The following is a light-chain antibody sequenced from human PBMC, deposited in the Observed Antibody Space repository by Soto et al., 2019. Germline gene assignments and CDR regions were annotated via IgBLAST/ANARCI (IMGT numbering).Light chain of an antibody. CDR3: QQYSSDST. Sequence: IPMTQSPSTLSASVGDRVTITCRASQNINTWLAWYQQKPGKAPRLLIYRASSLENGVTSRFGGRGSETQFIFTISSLQPDDSATYYCQQYSSDSTFGQGTKVEIK. J-gene: IGKJ1*01. CDR1: QNINTW. CDR2: RAS. V-gene: IGKV1-5*03.